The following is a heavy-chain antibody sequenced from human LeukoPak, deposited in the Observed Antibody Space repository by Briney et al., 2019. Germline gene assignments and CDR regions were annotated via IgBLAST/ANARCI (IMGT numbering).Heavy chain of an antibody. CDR2: ISTSGSSI. V-gene: IGHV3-48*03. D-gene: IGHD6-13*01. CDR3: ATSQGSWPDYFDY. J-gene: IGHJ4*02. CDR1: GFIFSSYE. Sequence: GGSLRLSCAASGFIFSSYEMNWVRQAPGKGLEWVSYISTSGSSIYYADSVKGRFTISRDNARNSLYLQMNSLRAEDTAVYYCATSQGSWPDYFDYWGQGTLVTVSS.